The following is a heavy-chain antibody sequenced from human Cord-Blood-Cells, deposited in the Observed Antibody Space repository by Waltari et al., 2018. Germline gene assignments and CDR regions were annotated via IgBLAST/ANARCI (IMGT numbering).Heavy chain of an antibody. Sequence: QVQLQQWGAGLLKPSEPLSLPCAVYGGASRGYYWSWIRQPPGKGLEWIGEINHSGSTNYNPSLKSRVTISVDTSKNQFSLKLSSVTAADTAVYYCARGDYDFWSGYYFDYWGQGTLVTVSS. J-gene: IGHJ4*02. CDR2: INHSGST. CDR1: GGASRGYY. V-gene: IGHV4-34*01. CDR3: ARGDYDFWSGYYFDY. D-gene: IGHD3-3*01.